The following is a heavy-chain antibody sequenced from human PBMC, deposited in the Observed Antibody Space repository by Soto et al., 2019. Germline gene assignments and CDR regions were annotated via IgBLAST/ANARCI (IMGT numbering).Heavy chain of an antibody. CDR1: GLTFSAFA. Sequence: GGSLRLSCTVSGLTFSAFAMCWVRQAPGKGLEWVALISYDGTNEDYAESVRGRFTISRDNSKNTLYLDMNSLSAEDSAVYFCAKGVVREPAYFDYWGQGTLVTVSS. J-gene: IGHJ4*02. V-gene: IGHV3-30*18. D-gene: IGHD3-10*01. CDR2: ISYDGTNE. CDR3: AKGVVREPAYFDY.